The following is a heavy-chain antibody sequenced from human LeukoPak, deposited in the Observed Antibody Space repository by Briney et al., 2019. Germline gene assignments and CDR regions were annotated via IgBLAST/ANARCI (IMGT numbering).Heavy chain of an antibody. V-gene: IGHV1-18*01. CDR1: VYTFTSYG. CDR2: ISTYNGNT. Sequence: ASVKVSCKASVYTFTSYGISWVRQAPGQGLEWMGWISTYNGNTNYAQKLQGRVTMTIDTSTSTAYMELRSLKSDDTAVYYCARDRVTRTTSYWFDPWGQGTLVTVSS. CDR3: ARDRVTRTTSYWFDP. J-gene: IGHJ5*02. D-gene: IGHD1-7*01.